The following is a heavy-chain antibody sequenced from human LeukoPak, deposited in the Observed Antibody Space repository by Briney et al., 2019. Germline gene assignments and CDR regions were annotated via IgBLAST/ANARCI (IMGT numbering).Heavy chain of an antibody. CDR3: ASHRGGYGVLTDY. V-gene: IGHV1-69*06. D-gene: IGHD1-26*01. CDR1: GGTFSSYA. Sequence: SVKVSCKDSGGTFSSYAISWVRQAPGQGLEWMGGIIPIFGTANYAKKFQGRVTITADKSTSTAYMELSSLRSEDTSVYYCASHRGGYGVLTDYWGQGTLVTVSS. CDR2: IIPIFGTA. J-gene: IGHJ4*02.